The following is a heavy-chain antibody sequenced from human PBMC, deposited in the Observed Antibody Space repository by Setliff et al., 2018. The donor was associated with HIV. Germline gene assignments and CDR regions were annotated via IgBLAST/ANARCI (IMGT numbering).Heavy chain of an antibody. CDR1: GGSISSYY. Sequence: PSETLSLTCTVSGGSISSYYWSWIRQPPGKGLEWIGYIYYSGSTNYNPSLKSRVTISVDTSKNQFSLKLSSVTAADTAVYYCARASDGDYEFWYFDLWGRGTLVTVSS. CDR2: IYYSGST. D-gene: IGHD4-17*01. V-gene: IGHV4-59*01. CDR3: ARASDGDYEFWYFDL. J-gene: IGHJ2*01.